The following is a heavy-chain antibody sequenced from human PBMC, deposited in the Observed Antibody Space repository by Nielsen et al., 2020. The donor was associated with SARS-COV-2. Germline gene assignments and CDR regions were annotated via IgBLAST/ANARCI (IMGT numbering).Heavy chain of an antibody. CDR1: GFTFDDYA. Sequence: SLKISCAASGFTFDDYAMHWVRQAPGKGLEWDSGISWNSGSIGYADSVKGRFTISRDNAKNSLYLQMNSLRVEDTAIYFCAKDDVVRGDAYDIWGQGTVVTVSS. D-gene: IGHD3-10*01. J-gene: IGHJ3*02. CDR3: AKDDVVRGDAYDI. V-gene: IGHV3-9*01. CDR2: ISWNSGSI.